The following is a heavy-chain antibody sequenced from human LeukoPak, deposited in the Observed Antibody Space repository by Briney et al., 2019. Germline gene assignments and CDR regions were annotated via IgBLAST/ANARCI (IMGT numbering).Heavy chain of an antibody. CDR1: GFTFSSYW. J-gene: IGHJ4*02. Sequence: SGGSLRLSCAASGFTFSSYWMHWVRQAPGKGLEWVSAISGSGGSTYYADSVKGRFTISRDNSKNTLYLQMNSLRAEDTAVYYCAKDPRGYSYGYADYWGQGTLVTVSS. CDR3: AKDPRGYSYGYADY. CDR2: ISGSGGST. V-gene: IGHV3-23*01. D-gene: IGHD5-18*01.